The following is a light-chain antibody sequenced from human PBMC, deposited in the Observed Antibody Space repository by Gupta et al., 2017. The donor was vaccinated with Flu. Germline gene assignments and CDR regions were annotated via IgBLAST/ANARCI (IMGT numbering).Light chain of an antibody. Sequence: PSSLSASVGDTVTITCRASQNISTWLAWYQQKPGKAPNLLIYKASTVQTGVPSRFSGSGSGTDFTLTINNLQPEDFATYYCQNEDISPFTFGRGTKVEIK. J-gene: IGKJ4*01. CDR3: QNEDISPFT. CDR2: KAS. CDR1: QNISTW. V-gene: IGKV1-5*03.